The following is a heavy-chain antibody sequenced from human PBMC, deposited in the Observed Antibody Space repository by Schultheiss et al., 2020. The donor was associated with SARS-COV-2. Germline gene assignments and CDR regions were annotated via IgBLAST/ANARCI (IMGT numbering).Heavy chain of an antibody. CDR3: ARGSMGYYDTSGYPYYFDS. Sequence: LRLSCAVSGGSISNGGSSWSWIRQPPGKGLEWIGYLYHIGITNYNPSLKSRVTISVDRSKNQFSLKLSSVTAADTAVYYCARGSMGYYDTSGYPYYFDSWGQGTLVTVSS. CDR2: LYHIGIT. D-gene: IGHD3-22*01. J-gene: IGHJ4*02. CDR1: GGSISNGGSS. V-gene: IGHV4-30-2*01.